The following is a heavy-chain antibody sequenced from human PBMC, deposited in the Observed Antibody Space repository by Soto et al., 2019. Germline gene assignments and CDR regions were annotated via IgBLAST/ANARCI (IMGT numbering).Heavy chain of an antibody. CDR3: ARGYCSGGHCYSGTDV. V-gene: IGHV1-69*13. Sequence: SVNVSCKASGGTFSTHAIIWVRQAPGHGLEWMGGIIPISGTTYYTQKFQGRVTITADEPTSTAFMELSSLKSDDTAVFYCARGYCSGGHCYSGTDVWGKGNMVTVSA. CDR1: GGTFSTHA. CDR2: IIPISGTT. D-gene: IGHD2-15*01. J-gene: IGHJ6*04.